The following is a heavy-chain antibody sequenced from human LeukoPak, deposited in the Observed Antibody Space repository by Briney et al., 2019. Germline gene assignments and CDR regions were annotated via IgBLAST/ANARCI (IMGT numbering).Heavy chain of an antibody. CDR1: GFTFSNHW. V-gene: IGHV3-7*01. J-gene: IGHJ6*02. Sequence: GGSLRLSCAASGFTFSNHWMNWVRQAPGKGLEWVANIKEDGSEKDYVDSVKGRFTISRDNAKNSLYLQMNSLRAEDTAVYYCARPLLLWDYYGMDVWGQGTTVTVSS. CDR2: IKEDGSEK. D-gene: IGHD3-10*01. CDR3: ARPLLLWDYYGMDV.